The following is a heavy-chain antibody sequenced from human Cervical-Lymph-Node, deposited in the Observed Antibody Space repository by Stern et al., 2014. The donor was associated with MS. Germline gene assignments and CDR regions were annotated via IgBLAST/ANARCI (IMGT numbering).Heavy chain of an antibody. Sequence: VQLVQSGPGLVKPSETLSLTCTVSGGSISSYHWSWIRQPPGTGLEWIWYIYYSGSTNSNPSLKSRVTISVDTSKNQFSLKLSSVTAADTAVYYCARVAMIYAFDIWGQGTMVTVSS. CDR1: GGSISSYH. D-gene: IGHD3-22*01. CDR3: ARVAMIYAFDI. J-gene: IGHJ3*02. CDR2: IYYSGST. V-gene: IGHV4-59*01.